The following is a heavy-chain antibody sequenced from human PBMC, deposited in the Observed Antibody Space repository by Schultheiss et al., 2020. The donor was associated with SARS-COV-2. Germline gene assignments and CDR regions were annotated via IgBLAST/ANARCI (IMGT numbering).Heavy chain of an antibody. J-gene: IGHJ6*02. D-gene: IGHD6-13*01. Sequence: GGSLRLSCTTSGFTFPDYTMTWVRQAAGKGLEWVSAISGSGGSTYYAASVRGRFTVSRDNSKNILYLQMNSLRAEDTAVYYCAKVIAAATHYYYNGMDVWGQGTTVTVSS. V-gene: IGHV3-23*01. CDR1: GFTFPDYT. CDR3: AKVIAAATHYYYNGMDV. CDR2: ISGSGGST.